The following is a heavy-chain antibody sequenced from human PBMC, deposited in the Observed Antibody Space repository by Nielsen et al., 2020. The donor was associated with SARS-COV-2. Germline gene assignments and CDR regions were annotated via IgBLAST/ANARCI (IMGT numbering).Heavy chain of an antibody. CDR1: GFTFSSYA. CDR2: ISYDGSNK. J-gene: IGHJ6*02. D-gene: IGHD5-12*01. V-gene: IGHV3-30-3*01. Sequence: GGSLRLSCAASGFTFSSYAMHWVRQAPGKGLEWVAVISYDGSNKYYADSVKGRFTISRDNSENTLYLQMNSLRAEDTAVYYCARSGVDMGDNYYYYGMDVWGQGTTVTVSS. CDR3: ARSGVDMGDNYYYYGMDV.